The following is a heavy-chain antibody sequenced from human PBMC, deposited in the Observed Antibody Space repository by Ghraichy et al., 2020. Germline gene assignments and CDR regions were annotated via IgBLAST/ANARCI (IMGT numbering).Heavy chain of an antibody. Sequence: GGSLRLSCAASGFTFSSYSMNWVRQAPGKGLEWVSSISSSSSYIYYADSVKGRFTISRDNAKNSLYLQMNSLRAEDTAVYYCARDPHLDYDFWSGYPSFDYWGQGTLVTVSS. CDR1: GFTFSSYS. J-gene: IGHJ4*02. D-gene: IGHD3-3*01. CDR3: ARDPHLDYDFWSGYPSFDY. CDR2: ISSSSSYI. V-gene: IGHV3-21*01.